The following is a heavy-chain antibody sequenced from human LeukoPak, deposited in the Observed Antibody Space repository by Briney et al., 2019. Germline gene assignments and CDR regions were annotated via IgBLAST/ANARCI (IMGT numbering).Heavy chain of an antibody. V-gene: IGHV4-59*08. CDR3: ARRVPAASGGGFDY. CDR2: VNSVGST. Sequence: SETLSLTCAVSGGSLSGDYCNWIRQPPGKGLEWIGYVNSVGSTKYNPSLSSRLTISVDKSKTQFSLKLNSVTAADSAVYFCARRVPAASGGGFDYWGQGTLVAVSS. CDR1: GGSLSGDY. D-gene: IGHD2-2*01. J-gene: IGHJ4*02.